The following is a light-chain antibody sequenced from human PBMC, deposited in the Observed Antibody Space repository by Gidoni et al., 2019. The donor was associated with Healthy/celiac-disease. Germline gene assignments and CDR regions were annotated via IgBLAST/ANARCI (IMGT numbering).Light chain of an antibody. CDR2: AAS. Sequence: DIQMTQSPSSLSASVGDRVTITCRASQSISSYLNWYQQKPGKVPKLLIYAASSLQCGVPSRFSGSGSGTDFTLTISSLQPEDFATYYCQQSYSTPYTFGQGTKLEIK. CDR3: QQSYSTPYT. J-gene: IGKJ2*01. CDR1: QSISSY. V-gene: IGKV1-39*01.